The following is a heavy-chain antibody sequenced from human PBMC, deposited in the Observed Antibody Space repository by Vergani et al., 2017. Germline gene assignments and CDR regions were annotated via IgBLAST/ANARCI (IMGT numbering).Heavy chain of an antibody. CDR1: GFNFRIYG. J-gene: IGHJ6*03. V-gene: IGHV3-33*01. D-gene: IGHD2-21*01. Sequence: QVQLVESGGGVVQPGGSLRLSCIASGFNFRIYGMHWVRQAPGRGLEWVAIIYYDGSKKYYADSVKGRFTISRDNSRNTLDLLMSSLRAEDTAIYYCVREGSYCGSTTCRNPSYVYYYHMDVWGEGTTVTVSS. CDR3: VREGSYCGSTTCRNPSYVYYYHMDV. CDR2: IYYDGSKK.